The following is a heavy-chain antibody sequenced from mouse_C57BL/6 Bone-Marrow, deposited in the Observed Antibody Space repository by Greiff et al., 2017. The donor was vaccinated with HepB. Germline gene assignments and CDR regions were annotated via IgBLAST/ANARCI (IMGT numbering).Heavy chain of an antibody. CDR3: ARPPYGSSSYYFDY. CDR2: IDPSDSYT. Sequence: QVQLQQSGAELVKPGASVKLSCKASGYTFTSYWMQWVKQRPGQGLEWIGEIDPSDSYTNYNQKFKGKATLTVDTSSNTAYMQLSSLTSEDSAVYYCARPPYGSSSYYFDYWGQGTTLTVSS. V-gene: IGHV1-50*01. D-gene: IGHD1-1*01. CDR1: GYTFTSYW. J-gene: IGHJ2*01.